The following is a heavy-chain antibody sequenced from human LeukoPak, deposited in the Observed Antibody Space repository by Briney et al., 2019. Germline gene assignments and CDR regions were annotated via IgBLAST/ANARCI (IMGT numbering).Heavy chain of an antibody. V-gene: IGHV1-46*01. Sequence: ASVKVSCKASGYTFTSYYMHWVRHAPGQGLEWMGIIIPSGGSTNYAQNFQGRVTMTRDTSTSTVYMELSSLRSEDTAVYYCARELGGYDAFDIWGQGTMVTVSS. CDR1: GYTFTSYY. CDR2: IIPSGGST. CDR3: ARELGGYDAFDI. D-gene: IGHD6-25*01. J-gene: IGHJ3*02.